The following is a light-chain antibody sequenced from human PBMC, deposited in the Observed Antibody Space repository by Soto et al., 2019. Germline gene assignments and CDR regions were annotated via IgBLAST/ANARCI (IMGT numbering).Light chain of an antibody. CDR3: QKYSSVPLP. V-gene: IGKV1-27*01. Sequence: DIQMTQSPSSLSASVGDRVTITCRASQDIRRSLAWYQQRAGKVPKLLIQAASALQSGVPSRFSGSGSGTVFNLTIAGLQPEDVGTYYCQKYSSVPLPFGGGTKVEIK. CDR2: AAS. J-gene: IGKJ4*01. CDR1: QDIRRS.